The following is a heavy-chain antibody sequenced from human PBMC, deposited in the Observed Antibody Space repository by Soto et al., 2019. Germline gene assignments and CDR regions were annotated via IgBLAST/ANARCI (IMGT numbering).Heavy chain of an antibody. V-gene: IGHV5-51*01. CDR3: ARREGLWLVNYCYFDV. D-gene: IGHD6-19*01. CDR2: IYVGDSDT. J-gene: IGHJ2*01. CDR1: GYNFRNYW. Sequence: PWEPLKISWHGSGYNFRNYWSCCVRQMPWKGLEWMGVIYVGDSDTRYSPSFQGQVTISADKSTSTAYLQWTSLKASDTAMYYCARREGLWLVNYCYFDVWGRRTLV.